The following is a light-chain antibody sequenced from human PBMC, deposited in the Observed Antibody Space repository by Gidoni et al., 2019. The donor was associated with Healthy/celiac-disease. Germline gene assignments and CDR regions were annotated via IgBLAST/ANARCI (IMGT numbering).Light chain of an antibody. CDR1: ALPKQY. V-gene: IGLV3-25*02. CDR2: KDS. Sequence: SYELTHPPSVSVSPGQTARITCSGDALPKQYAYWYQQKPGQAPVLVIYKDSERPSGIPERFYGSSSGTTVTLTISGVQAEDEADYYCQSADSSGTSWVFGGGTKLIVL. CDR3: QSADSSGTSWV. J-gene: IGLJ3*02.